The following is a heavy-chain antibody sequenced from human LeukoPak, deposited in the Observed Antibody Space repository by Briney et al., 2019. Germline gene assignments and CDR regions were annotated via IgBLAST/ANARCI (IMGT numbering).Heavy chain of an antibody. CDR2: ISGNGGVI. Sequence: GGSLRLSCAASGFMTWVRQAPGKGLEWLSYISGNGGVIQYADSVKGRFTISRDNAKNLLYLQMDSLRVEDTAIYYCARDPRTVRIWGQGTLVTVSS. CDR1: GF. CDR3: ARDPRTVRI. D-gene: IGHD1-1*01. J-gene: IGHJ4*02. V-gene: IGHV3-11*04.